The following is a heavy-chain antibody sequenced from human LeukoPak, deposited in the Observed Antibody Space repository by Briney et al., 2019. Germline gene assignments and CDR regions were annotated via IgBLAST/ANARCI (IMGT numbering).Heavy chain of an antibody. CDR3: ARGYSSSWSRLIGAFDI. D-gene: IGHD6-13*01. Sequence: SETLSLTCAVYGGSFSGYYWSWIRQPPGKGLEWIGEINHSGSTNYNPSLKSRVTLSVDTSKTQFSLKLSSGTAADTAVYYCARGYSSSWSRLIGAFDIWGQGTMVTVSS. CDR1: GGSFSGYY. J-gene: IGHJ3*02. V-gene: IGHV4-34*01. CDR2: INHSGST.